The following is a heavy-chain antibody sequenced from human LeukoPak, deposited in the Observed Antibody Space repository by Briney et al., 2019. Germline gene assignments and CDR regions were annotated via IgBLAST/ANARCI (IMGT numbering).Heavy chain of an antibody. Sequence: GGSLRLSCAASGFTFSSYWMSWVRQAPGKGLEWVANMKYDGSEKDYVDSVKGRFTISRDNAKNSLYLQMNSLRAEDTAVYYCARDIEAAGLFFDYWGQGTLLTVSA. CDR1: GFTFSSYW. D-gene: IGHD6-13*01. J-gene: IGHJ4*02. V-gene: IGHV3-7*01. CDR2: MKYDGSEK. CDR3: ARDIEAAGLFFDY.